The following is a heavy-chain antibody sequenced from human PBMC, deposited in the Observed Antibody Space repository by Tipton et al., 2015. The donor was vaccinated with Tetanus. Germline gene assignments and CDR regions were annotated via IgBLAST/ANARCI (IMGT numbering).Heavy chain of an antibody. Sequence: TLSLTCTVSGASVSRSSHYWTWIRQPPGKEPEWVGYVYHSGATNYHPSLKSRLAISAGTSKNQFSLNLRSVITADTAVYYCARANNDYPKKGPFDYWGQGILVIVSS. J-gene: IGHJ4*02. CDR1: GASVSRSSHY. CDR2: VYHSGAT. CDR3: ARANNDYPKKGPFDY. D-gene: IGHD5-12*01. V-gene: IGHV4-61*01.